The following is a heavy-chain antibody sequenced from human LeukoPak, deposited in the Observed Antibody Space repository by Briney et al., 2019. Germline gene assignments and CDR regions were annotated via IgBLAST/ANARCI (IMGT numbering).Heavy chain of an antibody. D-gene: IGHD1-14*01. V-gene: IGHV3-7*01. Sequence: GGSLRLSCAASGFTLNSYLMSWVRQAPGRGLEWVANIKKDGSEENYLDSVKGRFTVSRDNAKNSLFLQMNSLRGEDTAVYYCARSNPNRNALDLWGQGTMVTIPS. J-gene: IGHJ3*01. CDR2: IKKDGSEE. CDR1: GFTLNSYL. CDR3: ARSNPNRNALDL.